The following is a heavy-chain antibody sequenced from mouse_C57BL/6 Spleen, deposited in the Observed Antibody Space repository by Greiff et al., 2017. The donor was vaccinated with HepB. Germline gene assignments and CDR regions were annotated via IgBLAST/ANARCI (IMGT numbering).Heavy chain of an antibody. CDR1: GFTFSDYG. V-gene: IGHV5-17*01. CDR3: AWHGSSPWYCDV. CDR2: ISSGSSTI. D-gene: IGHD1-1*01. J-gene: IGHJ1*03. Sequence: EVKLMESGGGLVKPGGSLKLSCAASGFTFSDYGMHWVRQAPAKGLEWVAYISSGSSTIYYVETVKGRFTISRDNAKNTMFLQITSLMSQDTAMYYCAWHGSSPWYCDVWRTGTTVTVSS.